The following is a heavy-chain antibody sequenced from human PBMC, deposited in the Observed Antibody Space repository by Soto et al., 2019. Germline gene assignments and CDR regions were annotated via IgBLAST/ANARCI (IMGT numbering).Heavy chain of an antibody. J-gene: IGHJ4*02. CDR2: ISGSGGST. CDR1: GFTFSSYA. D-gene: IGHD3-3*01. V-gene: IGHV3-23*01. CDR3: AKDPVYDFWSGYYTGILDY. Sequence: PGGSLRLSCAASGFTFSSYAMSWVRQAPGKGLEWVSAISGSGGSTYYADSVKGRFTISRDNSKNTLYLQMNSLRAEDTAVYYCAKDPVYDFWSGYYTGILDYWGQGTLVTVSS.